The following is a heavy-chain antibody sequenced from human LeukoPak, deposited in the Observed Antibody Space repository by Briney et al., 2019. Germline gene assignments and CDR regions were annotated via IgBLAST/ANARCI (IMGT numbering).Heavy chain of an antibody. CDR1: GGSFSGYY. CDR2: INHSGST. D-gene: IGHD3-22*01. CDR3: ARGLALYGSSSNDP. V-gene: IGHV4-34*01. J-gene: IGHJ5*02. Sequence: SETLSLTCAVYGGSFSGYYWSWIRQPPGKGLEWIGEINHSGSTNYNPSLKSRVTISVDTSKNQFSLKLSSVTAADTAVYYCARGLALYGSSSNDPWGQGTLVTVSS.